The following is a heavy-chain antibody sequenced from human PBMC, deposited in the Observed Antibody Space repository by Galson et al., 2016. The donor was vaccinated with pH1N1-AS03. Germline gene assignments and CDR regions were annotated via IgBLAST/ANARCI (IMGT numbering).Heavy chain of an antibody. V-gene: IGHV3-7*01. Sequence: SLRLSCAASGFTFSSSWMSWVRQAPGQGLEWVANIRQDGSEKYYVDTVRGRFTIPRDKAKNSLYLQMNSLRAEDTAVYYCVKGVTTFDSWGQGTLVTVSS. CDR1: GFTFSSSW. J-gene: IGHJ4*02. CDR2: IRQDGSEK. CDR3: VKGVTTFDS. D-gene: IGHD4-17*01.